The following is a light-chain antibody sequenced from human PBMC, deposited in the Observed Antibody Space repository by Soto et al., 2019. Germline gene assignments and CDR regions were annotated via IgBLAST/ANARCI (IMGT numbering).Light chain of an antibody. J-gene: IGKJ3*01. V-gene: IGKV3-20*01. Sequence: EIVLTQSPGTLSLSPGERATLSCRASQSVSSGYLAWYQQKPGQAPRLLIYGASSSATGIPDRFSGSGSGTDFTLTISRLEPEDFAVYYCQQYGNSSFTFGAGTKVDIK. CDR2: GAS. CDR3: QQYGNSSFT. CDR1: QSVSSGY.